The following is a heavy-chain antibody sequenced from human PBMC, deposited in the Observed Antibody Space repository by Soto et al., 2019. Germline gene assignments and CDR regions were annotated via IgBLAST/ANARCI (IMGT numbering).Heavy chain of an antibody. CDR1: GGSISSGGYY. D-gene: IGHD1-7*01. V-gene: IGHV4-31*03. CDR2: IYYSGST. CDR3: ARKPENWNYYFDY. Sequence: TLSLTCTVSGGSISSGGYYWSWIRQHPGKGLEWIGYIYYSGSTYYNPSLKSRVTISVDTSKNQFSLKLSSVTAADTAVYYCARKPENWNYYFDYWGQGNLVTVSS. J-gene: IGHJ4*02.